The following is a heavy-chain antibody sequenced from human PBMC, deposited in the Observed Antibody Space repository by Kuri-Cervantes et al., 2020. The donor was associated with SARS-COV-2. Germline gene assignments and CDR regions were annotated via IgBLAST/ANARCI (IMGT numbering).Heavy chain of an antibody. CDR3: ARELVGAFDI. D-gene: IGHD3-10*01. CDR2: IRYDGSNK. Sequence: GESLKISCAASGFTFSSYGMHWVRQAPGKGLEWVAFIRYDGSNKYYADSVKGRFTISRDNSKNTLYLQMNSLRAEDTAVYYCARELVGAFDIWGQGTMVTVSS. CDR1: GFTFSSYG. V-gene: IGHV3-30*02. J-gene: IGHJ3*02.